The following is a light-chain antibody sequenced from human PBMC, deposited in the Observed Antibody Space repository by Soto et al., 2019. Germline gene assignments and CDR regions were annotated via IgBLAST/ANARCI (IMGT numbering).Light chain of an antibody. Sequence: EIVMTQSPATLSVSPGGRATLSCRASQSIGDTLAWYQQKPGQAPRLLIYGASSRATGIPDRFSGSGSGTDFTLTISRLEPEDFAVYYCQQFRTFGQGTKVDI. CDR1: QSIGDT. J-gene: IGKJ1*01. CDR2: GAS. CDR3: QQFRT. V-gene: IGKV3D-15*01.